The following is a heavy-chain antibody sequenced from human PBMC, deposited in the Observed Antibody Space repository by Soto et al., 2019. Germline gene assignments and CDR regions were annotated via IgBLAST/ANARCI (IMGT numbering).Heavy chain of an antibody. D-gene: IGHD4-17*01. V-gene: IGHV1-18*04. J-gene: IGHJ6*02. CDR3: ARTTLTHYYYYGMEV. CDR2: ISAYNRNT. Sequence: ASVKVSCKASGYTFTSYGISWVRQAPVQGLEWMGWISAYNRNTNYAQKLQGRVTMTTDTYTSTAYMELRSLRSDDTAVYYCARTTLTHYYYYGMEVWGQGTTVTVSS. CDR1: GYTFTSYG.